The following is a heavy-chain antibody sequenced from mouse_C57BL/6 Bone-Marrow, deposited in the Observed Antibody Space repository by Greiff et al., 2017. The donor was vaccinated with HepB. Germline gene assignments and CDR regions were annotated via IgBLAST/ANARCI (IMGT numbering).Heavy chain of an antibody. CDR1: GFNIKDDY. Sequence: EVQLQQSGAELVRPGASVKLSCTASGFNIKDDYMHWVKQRPEQGLEWIGGIDPENGDTEYASKFQGKATITADTASHTAYLQLSSLTSEDTAVYYCTTEGYYHGGYFEVWGTGTTVTVSS. J-gene: IGHJ1*03. V-gene: IGHV14-4*01. CDR2: IDPENGDT. D-gene: IGHD1-1*01. CDR3: TTEGYYHGGYFEV.